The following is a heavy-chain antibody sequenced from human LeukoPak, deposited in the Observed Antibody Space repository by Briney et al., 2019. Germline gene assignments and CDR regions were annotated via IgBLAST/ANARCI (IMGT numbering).Heavy chain of an antibody. CDR2: ISAYNGST. Sequence: GASVKVSCKASGYTFTSYGISWVRQAPGQGLEWMGWISAYNGSTNYAQKLQGRVTMTTDTSTSTAYMELRSLRSDDTAVYYCARDDDYGDSPVPYGMDVWGQGTTVTVSS. CDR1: GYTFTSYG. D-gene: IGHD4-17*01. V-gene: IGHV1-18*01. J-gene: IGHJ6*02. CDR3: ARDDDYGDSPVPYGMDV.